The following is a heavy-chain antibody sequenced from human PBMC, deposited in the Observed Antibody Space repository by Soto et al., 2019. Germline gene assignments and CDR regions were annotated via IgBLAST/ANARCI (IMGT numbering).Heavy chain of an antibody. J-gene: IGHJ5*02. CDR1: GFSLSTSGVG. CDR3: AHGEYQLLGDSWFDP. D-gene: IGHD2-2*01. Sequence: SGPTLVNPTPTLTLTCTFSGFSLSTSGVGVGWIRQPPGKALEWLALIYWNDDKRYSPSLKSRLTITKDTSKNQVVLTMTNMDPVDPATYCCAHGEYQLLGDSWFDPWGQGTLVTVSS. V-gene: IGHV2-5*01. CDR2: IYWNDDK.